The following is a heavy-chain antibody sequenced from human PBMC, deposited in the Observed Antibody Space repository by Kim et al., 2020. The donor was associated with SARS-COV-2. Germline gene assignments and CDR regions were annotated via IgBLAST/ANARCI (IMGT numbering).Heavy chain of an antibody. CDR3: ARGGTMVRGVIEAY. J-gene: IGHJ4*02. V-gene: IGHV3-30*04. D-gene: IGHD3-10*01. CDR2: ITYDGSNK. Sequence: GGSLRLSCAASGFTFSSYAMHWVRQAPGKGLEWVSVITYDGSNKYYADSVKGRFTISRDNSKNTLYLQMNSLRAEDTAVYYCARGGTMVRGVIEAYWGQGTLVTVSS. CDR1: GFTFSSYA.